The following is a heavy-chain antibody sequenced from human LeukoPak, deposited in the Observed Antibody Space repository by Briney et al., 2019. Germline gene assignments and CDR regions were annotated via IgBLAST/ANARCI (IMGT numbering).Heavy chain of an antibody. CDR3: ARDRSGYGFGH. CDR1: GGSISTYY. CDR2: IYYTGST. J-gene: IGHJ1*01. D-gene: IGHD5-12*01. V-gene: IGHV4-59*01. Sequence: PSETLSLTCFVSGGSISTYYWNWIRKPPGKGLEWIGYIYYTGSTDYNPSLKSRVTISVDTSKNQFSLRLSSVTAADTAVYYCARDRSGYGFGHWGQGTLVTVSS.